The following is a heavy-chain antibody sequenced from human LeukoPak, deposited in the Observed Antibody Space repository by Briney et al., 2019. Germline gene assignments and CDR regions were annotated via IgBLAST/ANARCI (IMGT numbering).Heavy chain of an antibody. CDR1: GFTFSSYS. J-gene: IGHJ4*02. V-gene: IGHV3-48*04. Sequence: GGSLRLSFAASGFTFSSYSMNWVRQAPGKGLEWVSYISSSSSTIYYADSVKGRFTISRDNAKNSLYLQMNSLRAEDTAVYYCARDKRVVAANFDYWGQGTLVTVSS. CDR3: ARDKRVVAANFDY. D-gene: IGHD2-15*01. CDR2: ISSSSSTI.